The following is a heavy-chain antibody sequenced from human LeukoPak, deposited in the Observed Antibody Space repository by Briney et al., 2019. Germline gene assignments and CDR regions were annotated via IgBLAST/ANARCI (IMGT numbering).Heavy chain of an antibody. J-gene: IGHJ4*02. V-gene: IGHV3-53*01. CDR3: ASQQLGIDYFDY. CDR1: GFTVSSNY. CDR2: IYSGGKT. D-gene: IGHD7-27*01. Sequence: PGGSLKLSCAASGFTVSSNYMSWVRQAPGKGLEWVSFIYSGGKTFYADSVKGRFTISRDNSKNTLYLQMNSLRAEDTAVYYCASQQLGIDYFDYWGQGTLVTVSS.